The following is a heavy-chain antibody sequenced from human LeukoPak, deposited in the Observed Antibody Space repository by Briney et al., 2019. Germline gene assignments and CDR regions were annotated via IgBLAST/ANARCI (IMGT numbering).Heavy chain of an antibody. Sequence: GGSLRLSCAASGFTFGSYSMNWVRQAPGKGLEWVSSISSGTYMFYADSVKGRCTISRDNAKNSLYLQINSLRADDTAVYYCARVDYADYAPNFDYWGQGSLVTVSS. J-gene: IGHJ4*02. CDR2: ISSGTYM. D-gene: IGHD4-17*01. CDR1: GFTFGSYS. CDR3: ARVDYADYAPNFDY. V-gene: IGHV3-21*01.